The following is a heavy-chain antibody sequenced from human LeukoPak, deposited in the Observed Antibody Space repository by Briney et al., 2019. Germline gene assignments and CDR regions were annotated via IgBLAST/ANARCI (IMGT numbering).Heavy chain of an antibody. CDR2: IRSKANSYAT. Sequence: GGSLRLSCAASGFTFSSHGMNWVRQASGKGLEWVGRIRSKANSYATAYAASVKGRFTISRDDSKNTAYLQMNSLKTEDTAVYYCTGGSYTPSVDYWGQGTLVTVSS. V-gene: IGHV3-73*01. CDR3: TGGSYTPSVDY. J-gene: IGHJ4*02. CDR1: GFTFSSHG. D-gene: IGHD1-26*01.